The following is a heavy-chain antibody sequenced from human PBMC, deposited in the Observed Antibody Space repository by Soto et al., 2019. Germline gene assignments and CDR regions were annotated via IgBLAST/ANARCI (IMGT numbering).Heavy chain of an antibody. CDR3: ARLGSHGWESYTVDY. D-gene: IGHD3-10*01. J-gene: IGHJ4*02. V-gene: IGHV4-59*08. Sequence: LCGGAISNNYWSWIRQPPGKQPEWIGLIYYSGSTKYNPSLRSRVTISLDTSKSRFSLKLTPVPAADTAVYYCARLGSHGWESYTVDYWGQGTLVPVSS. CDR1: GGAISNNY. CDR2: IYYSGST.